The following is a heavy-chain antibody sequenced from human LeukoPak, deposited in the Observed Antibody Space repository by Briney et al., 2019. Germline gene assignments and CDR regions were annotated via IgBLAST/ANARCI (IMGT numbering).Heavy chain of an antibody. J-gene: IGHJ4*02. D-gene: IGHD3-10*01. CDR1: GYSFTSYW. CDR2: IYPGDSAT. V-gene: IGHV5-51*01. CDR3: ALHPAQGSGSLDY. Sequence: GESLKISCKGSGYSFTSYWIGWVRQMPGKGLEWMGIIYPGDSATTYSPSFQGQITISADKSSSTAYLQWSSLKALDTAIYYCALHPAQGSGSLDYWGQGTLVTVSS.